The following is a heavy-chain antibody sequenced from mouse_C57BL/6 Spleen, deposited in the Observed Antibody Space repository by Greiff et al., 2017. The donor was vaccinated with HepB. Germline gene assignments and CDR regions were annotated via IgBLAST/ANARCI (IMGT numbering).Heavy chain of an antibody. D-gene: IGHD2-3*01. CDR2: INPNNGGT. CDR3: ARGDDGPYYYAMDY. J-gene: IGHJ4*01. V-gene: IGHV1-26*01. CDR1: GYTFTDYY. Sequence: EVQLQQSGPELVKPGASVKISCKASGYTFTDYYMNWVKQSHGKSLEWIGDINPNNGGTSYNQKFKGKATLTVDKSSSTAYMELRSLTSEDSAVYDCARGDDGPYYYAMDYWGQGTSVTVSS.